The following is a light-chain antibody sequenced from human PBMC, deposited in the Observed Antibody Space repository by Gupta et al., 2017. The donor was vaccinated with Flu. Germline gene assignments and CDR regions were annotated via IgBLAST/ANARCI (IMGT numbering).Light chain of an antibody. CDR2: EVT. V-gene: IGLV2-14*01. CDR1: SSDIGGYNS. J-gene: IGLJ3*02. CDR3: GSYTSSSTVV. Sequence: QSDLTQPASVSGSPGPSNTISCTGTSSDIGGYNSVSWYLHHPAKAPKLMLYEVTNRPSGVSNRCSGSKSGNTDSLNVSGLQAEDEADYFCGSYTSSSTVVFGGGTKLTVL.